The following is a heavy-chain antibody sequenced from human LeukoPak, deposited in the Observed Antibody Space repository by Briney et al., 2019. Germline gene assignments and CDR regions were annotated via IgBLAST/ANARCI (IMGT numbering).Heavy chain of an antibody. CDR2: ISSSGSFI. Sequence: GGSLRLSCAASGFTYSSYEMNWVRQAPGKGLEWVSYISSSGSFIYYADSVKGRFTISRDNAKNSLFLLMNSLRAEDTAVYYCLRSDHWGQGTLVTVSS. V-gene: IGHV3-48*03. J-gene: IGHJ4*02. CDR1: GFTYSSYE. CDR3: LRSDH. D-gene: IGHD3-16*01.